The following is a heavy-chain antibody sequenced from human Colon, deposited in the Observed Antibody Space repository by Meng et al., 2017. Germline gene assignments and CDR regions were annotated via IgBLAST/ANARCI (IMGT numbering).Heavy chain of an antibody. CDR1: WVNVSSNCAA. CDR3: ARASHSPQSPTYCSGGSCYRHFDY. D-gene: IGHD2-15*01. V-gene: IGHV6-1*01. Sequence: SQTPALTFSIFWVNVSSNCAALDWIRQSPSRGLEWLGRTYYRSKWYHDYAVSVKSRITINPDTSKNQFSLQLNSVSPEDTAVYYCARASHSPQSPTYCSGGSCYRHFDYWGQGTLVTVSS. J-gene: IGHJ4*02. CDR2: TYYRSKWYH.